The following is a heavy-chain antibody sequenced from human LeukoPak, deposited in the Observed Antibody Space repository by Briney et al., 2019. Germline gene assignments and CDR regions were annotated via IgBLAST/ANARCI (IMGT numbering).Heavy chain of an antibody. CDR1: GGSFSNYF. V-gene: IGHV4-34*01. CDR3: ARGQYCSTTTCYSARRYFDF. CDR2: INDSGST. J-gene: IGHJ4*02. D-gene: IGHD2-2*01. Sequence: SETLSLTCAVSGGSFSNYFWTWIRQPPGKGLEWIAEINDSGSTNSNSSLRSRVAISLDTSKNQFSLRLTSVTAADTAVYYCARGQYCSTTTCYSARRYFDFWGQGTLVTVSS.